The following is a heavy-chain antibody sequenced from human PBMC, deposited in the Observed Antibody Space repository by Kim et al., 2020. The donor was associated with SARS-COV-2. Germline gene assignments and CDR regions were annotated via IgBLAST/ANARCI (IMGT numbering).Heavy chain of an antibody. V-gene: IGHV3-30*02. J-gene: IGHJ4*02. CDR3: APLRGFDY. D-gene: IGHD3-16*01. Sequence: DGSKYYADSVKGRFTISRDNSKNTLYLQMNSLRAEDTAVYYCAPLRGFDYWGQGTLVTVSS. CDR2: DGSK.